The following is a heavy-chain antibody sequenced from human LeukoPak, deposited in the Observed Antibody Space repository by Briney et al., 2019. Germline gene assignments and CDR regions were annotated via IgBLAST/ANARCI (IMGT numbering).Heavy chain of an antibody. CDR2: IKQDGSEK. CDR1: GFTFSSYW. CDR3: ARVPGSGSYYYYYYMDV. V-gene: IGHV3-7*01. Sequence: GGSLRLSCAASGFTFSSYWMSWVRQAPGKGLEWVANIKQDGSEKYYVDSVKGRFTISRDNAKNSLYLQMNSLRAEDTAVYYCARVPGSGSYYYYYYMDVWGKGTTVTVSS. D-gene: IGHD3-10*01. J-gene: IGHJ6*03.